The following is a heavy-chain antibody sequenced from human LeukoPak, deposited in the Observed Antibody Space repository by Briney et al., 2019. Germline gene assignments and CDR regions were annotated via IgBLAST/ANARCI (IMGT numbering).Heavy chain of an antibody. Sequence: SETLSLTCTVSGYSINSGYYWGWIRQPPGKGLEWIGSIWHTGSTYYNPSLKSRVTISVDTSKNQFSLKLTSVTAADTAVYYCARHDGSGSYYGAFDAFDIWGQGTMVTVSS. D-gene: IGHD1-26*01. J-gene: IGHJ3*02. V-gene: IGHV4-38-2*02. CDR2: IWHTGST. CDR1: GYSINSGYY. CDR3: ARHDGSGSYYGAFDAFDI.